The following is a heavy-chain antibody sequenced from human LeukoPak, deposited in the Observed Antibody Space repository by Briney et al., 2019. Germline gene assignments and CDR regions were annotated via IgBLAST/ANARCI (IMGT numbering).Heavy chain of an antibody. D-gene: IGHD3-16*01. V-gene: IGHV3-74*01. CDR3: ASAYTYVRLGDH. J-gene: IGHJ4*02. CDR2: TNLHGTTV. Sequence: PGGSLRLSCAASGLSFSEYGMTWVRQAPGKGLVWVARTNLHGTTVDYADSVKGRFTISRDNAKNILFLRMNSLRAEDTAVYYCASAYTYVRLGDHWGQGTLVTVSS. CDR1: GLSFSEYG.